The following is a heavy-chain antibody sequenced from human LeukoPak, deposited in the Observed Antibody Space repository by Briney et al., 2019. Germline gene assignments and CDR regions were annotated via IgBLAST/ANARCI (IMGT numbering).Heavy chain of an antibody. CDR3: ARDSEVFGVVILYYYYGMDV. D-gene: IGHD3-3*01. J-gene: IGHJ6*02. Sequence: GGSLRLSCAASGFTFSSYSMTWVRQAPGKGLEWVSYISSSSSTIYYADSVKGRFTISRDNAKNSLYLQMNSLRDEDTAVYYCARDSEVFGVVILYYYYGMDVWGQGTTVTVSS. V-gene: IGHV3-48*02. CDR2: ISSSSSTI. CDR1: GFTFSSYS.